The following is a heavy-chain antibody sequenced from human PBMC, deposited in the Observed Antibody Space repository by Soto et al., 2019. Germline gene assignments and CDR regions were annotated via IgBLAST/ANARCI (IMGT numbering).Heavy chain of an antibody. CDR3: AKGGYYYDSSGYYGVFGY. CDR1: GFIFDNYG. D-gene: IGHD3-22*01. CDR2: ISDDGSNY. V-gene: IGHV3-30*18. Sequence: QVQVVESGGGVVQPGRSLRLSCGASGFIFDNYGMHWVRQAPGKGLEWVAVISDDGSNYYYADSVRGRFTISRDNSKNTVYLQMNSLRPEDTAVYYCAKGGYYYDSSGYYGVFGYWGQGTLVTVPS. J-gene: IGHJ4*02.